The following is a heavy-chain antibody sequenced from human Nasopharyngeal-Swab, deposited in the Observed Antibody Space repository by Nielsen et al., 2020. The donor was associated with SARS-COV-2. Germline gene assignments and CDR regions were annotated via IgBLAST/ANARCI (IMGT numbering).Heavy chain of an antibody. D-gene: IGHD3-16*01. J-gene: IGHJ3*02. CDR3: TRVDVHDAFDM. CDR1: GFTLSNYW. Sequence: GESLKISCAASGFTLSNYWIHWVRQTPGKGLLWVSRINTDASRTSYADSVKGRFTISRDNAKNTVYQQMNSLRGEDTAVYYCTRVDVHDAFDMWGQGTMVTVSS. V-gene: IGHV3-74*01. CDR2: INTDASRT.